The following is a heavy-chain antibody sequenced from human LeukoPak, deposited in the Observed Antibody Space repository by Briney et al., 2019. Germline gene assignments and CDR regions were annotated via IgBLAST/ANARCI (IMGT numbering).Heavy chain of an antibody. CDR1: GYTFTDYY. Sequence: ASVKVSCKASGYTFTDYYMHWVRQAPGQGLEWMGRINPSSGGTEYSQKFQGRVTMTRDTSIRTAYMDLSRLRSDDTAVYYCARVLSYYYESNGYPPRTEYFQHWGQGTLVTVSS. CDR3: ARVLSYYYESNGYPPRTEYFQH. D-gene: IGHD3-22*01. CDR2: INPSSGGT. J-gene: IGHJ1*01. V-gene: IGHV1-2*06.